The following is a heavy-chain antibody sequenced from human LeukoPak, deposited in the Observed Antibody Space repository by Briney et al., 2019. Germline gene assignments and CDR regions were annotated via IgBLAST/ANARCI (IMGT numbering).Heavy chain of an antibody. CDR3: ARVKLQSRTPVIAAAGGAWFDP. CDR1: GGTFSSYA. Sequence: SVKVSCKASGGTFSSYAISWVRQAPGQGLEWMGRIIPILGIANYAQKFQGRVTITADKSTSTAYMELSSLRSEGTAVYYCARVKLQSRTPVIAAAGGAWFDPWGQGTLVTVSS. D-gene: IGHD6-13*01. V-gene: IGHV1-69*04. CDR2: IIPILGIA. J-gene: IGHJ5*02.